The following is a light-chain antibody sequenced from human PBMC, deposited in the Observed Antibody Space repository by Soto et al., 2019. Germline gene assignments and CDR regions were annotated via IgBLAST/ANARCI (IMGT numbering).Light chain of an antibody. J-gene: IGLJ2*01. V-gene: IGLV1-40*01. Sequence: QSVLTQPPSASGTPGQRVTISCSGSSSNIGSNYVYWYQQLPGTAPKLLVYGNNNRPSGVPDRFSGSKSGTSASLAITGLQAEDEADYYCQSYDSSLSGYVVFGGGTKLTVL. CDR2: GNN. CDR3: QSYDSSLSGYVV. CDR1: SSNIGSNY.